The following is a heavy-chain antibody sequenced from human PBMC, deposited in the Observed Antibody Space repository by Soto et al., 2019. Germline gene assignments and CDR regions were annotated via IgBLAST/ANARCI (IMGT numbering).Heavy chain of an antibody. CDR1: GFTFSSYS. D-gene: IGHD3-16*01. CDR2: ISSSSSYI. J-gene: IGHJ4*02. V-gene: IGHV3-21*01. Sequence: EVQLVESGGGLVKPGGSLRLSCAASGFTFSSYSMNWVRQAPGKGLEWVSSISSSSSYIYYADSVKGRFTISRDNAKNSLYLQMNSLRAEDTAVYYCARLNLVDYAVGYWGQGTLVTVSS. CDR3: ARLNLVDYAVGY.